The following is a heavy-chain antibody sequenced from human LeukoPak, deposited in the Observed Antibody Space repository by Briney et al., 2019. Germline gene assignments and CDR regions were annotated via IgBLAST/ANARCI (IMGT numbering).Heavy chain of an antibody. J-gene: IGHJ6*03. Sequence: GGSLRLSCAASGFTFSSYGIHWVRQAPGKGLEWVSSITSSSSYIYYADSVKGRFTISRDNAKNSLYLQMNSLRAEDTAVYYCARDPYSGGYGDYYYYYMDLWGQGTTVTIPS. CDR2: ITSSSSYI. D-gene: IGHD1-26*01. V-gene: IGHV3-21*01. CDR3: ARDPYSGGYGDYYYYYMDL. CDR1: GFTFSSYG.